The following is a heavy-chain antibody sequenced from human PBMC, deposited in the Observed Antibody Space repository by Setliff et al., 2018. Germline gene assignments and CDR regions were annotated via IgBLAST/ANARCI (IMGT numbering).Heavy chain of an antibody. CDR1: GGSLTTYY. CDR2: INHSEST. D-gene: IGHD4-17*01. Sequence: SETLSLTCSVYGGSLTTYYWGWIRQPPGKGLEWIGEINHSESTNYNPALKSRVTISIDTSRNQFSLKLNSVTAADTTVYYCAADYGDRDSFDYWGQGTLVTVSS. J-gene: IGHJ4*02. V-gene: IGHV4-34*01. CDR3: AADYGDRDSFDY.